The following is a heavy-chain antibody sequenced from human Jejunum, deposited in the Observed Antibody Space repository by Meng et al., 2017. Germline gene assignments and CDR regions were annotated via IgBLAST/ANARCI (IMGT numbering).Heavy chain of an antibody. D-gene: IGHD3-3*01. CDR3: TSQSRDHDFWSVIDC. V-gene: IGHV3-49*04. CDR1: GFVFGDHG. Sequence: GESLKISCSASGFVFGDHGVSWVRQAPGKGLEWVGFIRSKSFGEATEYAASVKGRFTISRDDSKSFVYLQMNSLKTEDTDVYFCTSQSRDHDFWSVIDCWGQGTLVTVSS. CDR2: IRSKSFGEAT. J-gene: IGHJ4*02.